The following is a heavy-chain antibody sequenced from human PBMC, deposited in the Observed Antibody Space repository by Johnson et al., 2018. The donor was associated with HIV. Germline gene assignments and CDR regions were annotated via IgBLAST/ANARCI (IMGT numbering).Heavy chain of an antibody. CDR3: ATKGSKWELIVEGFAV. J-gene: IGHJ3*01. CDR1: GFIVSSKY. CDR2: LYADGRS. Sequence: VQLVESGGGLVQPGGSLRLSCAASGFIVSSKYMTWFRQAPGKGLEWVSVLYADGRSYYADSVKGRFTVSTDYSENTLYIQMNSLTAEDTAVYFCATKGSKWELIVEGFAVWGQGTMVTVSS. V-gene: IGHV3-66*02. D-gene: IGHD1-26*01.